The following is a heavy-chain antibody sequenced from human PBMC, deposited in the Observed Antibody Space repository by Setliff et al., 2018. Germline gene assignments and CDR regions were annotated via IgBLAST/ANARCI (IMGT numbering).Heavy chain of an antibody. D-gene: IGHD1-7*01. V-gene: IGHV3-23*03. CDR1: GFTSSPYA. CDR2: IYGGDRNT. Sequence: GGSLRLSCAASGFTSSPYAMSWVRQAPGKGLEWVSTIYGGDRNTFYIDSVKGRFTIFRDGSKNTLYLQMTSLRVEDTAVYYCAKPQVELRWGFESWGQGTLVTVSS. J-gene: IGHJ4*02. CDR3: AKPQVELRWGFES.